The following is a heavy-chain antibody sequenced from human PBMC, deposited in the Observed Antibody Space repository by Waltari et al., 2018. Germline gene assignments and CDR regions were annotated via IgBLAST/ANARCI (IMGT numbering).Heavy chain of an antibody. D-gene: IGHD3-10*01. Sequence: QVQLVQSGAEVKKPGSSVKVSCKASGGTFSSYAISWVRQATGQGLEWMGGILPIFGKENYAQKCQGRGTITTDESTSTAYMELSSLRSEDTAVYYCASRGYYGSGIKLGWWFDPWGQGTLVTVSS. J-gene: IGHJ5*02. CDR2: ILPIFGKE. CDR1: GGTFSSYA. V-gene: IGHV1-69*05. CDR3: ASRGYYGSGIKLGWWFDP.